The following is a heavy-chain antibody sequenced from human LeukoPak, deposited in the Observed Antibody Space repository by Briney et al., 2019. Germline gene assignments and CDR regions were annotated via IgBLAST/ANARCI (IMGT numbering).Heavy chain of an antibody. V-gene: IGHV1-69*04. CDR3: ARDSTTSMVRGRLYYYGMDV. CDR2: VIPILGIA. J-gene: IGHJ6*02. D-gene: IGHD3-10*01. CDR1: GGTFSSYA. Sequence: SVKVSCKASGGTFSSYAISWVRQAPGQGLEWMGRVIPILGIANYAQKFQGRVTITADKSTSTAYMELSSLRSEDTAVYYCARDSTTSMVRGRLYYYGMDVWGQGTTVTVSS.